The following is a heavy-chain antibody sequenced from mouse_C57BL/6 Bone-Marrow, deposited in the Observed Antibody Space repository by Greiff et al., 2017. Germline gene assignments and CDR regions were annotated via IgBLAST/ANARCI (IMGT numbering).Heavy chain of an antibody. J-gene: IGHJ1*03. CDR1: GFNIKDDY. D-gene: IGHD2-3*01. Sequence: VQLQQSGAELVRPGASVKLSCTASGFNIKDDYMHWVKQRPEQGLEWIGWIDPENGDTDYASKFQGKATITADKSSNTAYMQLSRLTSADTAVCYCTNGLLRYFDVWGTGTTVTVSS. V-gene: IGHV14-4*01. CDR2: IDPENGDT. CDR3: TNGLLRYFDV.